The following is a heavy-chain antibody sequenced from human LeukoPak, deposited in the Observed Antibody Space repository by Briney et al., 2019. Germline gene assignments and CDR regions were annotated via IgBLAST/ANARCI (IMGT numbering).Heavy chain of an antibody. J-gene: IGHJ4*02. Sequence: SETLSLTCTVSGGSMSGYYWSWIRQPAGKGLEWIGRIYTGGSTNYNPSLKSRVTMSVDTSKNQFSLKVTTVTAADTAVYYCARGAYGGDGRSFFDYWGQGTLVSLSS. CDR1: GGSMSGYY. CDR2: IYTGGST. CDR3: ARGAYGGDGRSFFDY. D-gene: IGHD4-23*01. V-gene: IGHV4-4*07.